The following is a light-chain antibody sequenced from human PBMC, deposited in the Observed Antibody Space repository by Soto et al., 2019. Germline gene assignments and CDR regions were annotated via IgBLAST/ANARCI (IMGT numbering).Light chain of an antibody. CDR2: GAS. CDR3: QQYGSSPRIT. J-gene: IGKJ5*01. V-gene: IGKV3-20*01. Sequence: EIVLTQSPGTLSLSPGERATLSCRASQSVSSSYFAWYQQKPGRAPRLLIYGASSRATGIPDRFSGSGSGTDFTLTISRLEPEDFAVYYCQQYGSSPRITFGQGTRLEIK. CDR1: QSVSSSY.